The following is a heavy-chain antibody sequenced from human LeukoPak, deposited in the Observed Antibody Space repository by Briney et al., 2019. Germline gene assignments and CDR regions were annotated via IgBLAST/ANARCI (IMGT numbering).Heavy chain of an antibody. CDR3: ARGAPGWYFDY. V-gene: IGHV4-59*01. D-gene: IGHD6-19*01. Sequence: SETLPLTCTVSGGSISSYYWSWIRQPPGKGLEWIGYIYYSGSTNYNPSLKSRVTISVDTSKNQFSLKLSSVTAADTAVYYCARGAPGWYFDYWGQGTLVTVSS. CDR1: GGSISSYY. CDR2: IYYSGST. J-gene: IGHJ4*02.